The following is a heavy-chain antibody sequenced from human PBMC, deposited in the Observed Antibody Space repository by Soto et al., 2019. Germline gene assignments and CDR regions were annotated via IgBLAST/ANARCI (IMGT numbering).Heavy chain of an antibody. V-gene: IGHV3-30-3*01. CDR2: ISYDGSNE. CDR1: GFTFSSHT. CDR3: ARDPKKWGYSFDY. Sequence: SLRLSCAASGFTFSSHTMHWVRQAPGKGLEWVAVISYDGSNEYYADSVKGRFTISRDNSKNTLYLQMNSLRAEDTAVYYCARDPKKWGYSFDYWGRGTLVTVSS. J-gene: IGHJ4*02. D-gene: IGHD1-26*01.